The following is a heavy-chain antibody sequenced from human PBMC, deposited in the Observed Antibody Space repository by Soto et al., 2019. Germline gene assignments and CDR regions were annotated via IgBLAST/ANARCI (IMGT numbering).Heavy chain of an antibody. J-gene: IGHJ1*01. D-gene: IGHD6-13*01. V-gene: IGHV3-33*03. CDR3: ACSRDGYNIAEFFQY. CDR1: GFTFGNYG. CDR2: IWYDETKK. Sequence: QVQLVESGGGVVQPGRSLRLSCAASGFTFGNYGMHWVRQAPGKGLEWVAVIWYDETKKLYEDSVKDRFTISRDNSRNTLYLQMDRLRAEDTAVYYCACSRDGYNIAEFFQYWGQGTLVTVSS.